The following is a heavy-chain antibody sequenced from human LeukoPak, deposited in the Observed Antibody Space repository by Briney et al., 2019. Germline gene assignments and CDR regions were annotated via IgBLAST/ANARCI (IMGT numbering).Heavy chain of an antibody. J-gene: IGHJ4*02. D-gene: IGHD5-18*01. CDR2: INSDGSST. CDR1: GFTFSSYW. CDR3: ARGSYGYDY. V-gene: IGHV3-74*01. Sequence: GGSLRLSCAASGFTFSSYWMHWVRQGPGKVLVWVSRINSDGSSTTYADSVKGRFTISRDNTKNTLYLQMNSLRAEDTAVYYCARGSYGYDYWGQGTLVTVSS.